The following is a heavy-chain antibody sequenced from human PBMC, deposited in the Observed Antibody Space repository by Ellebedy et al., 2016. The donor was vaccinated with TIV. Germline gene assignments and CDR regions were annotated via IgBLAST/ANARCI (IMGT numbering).Heavy chain of an antibody. Sequence: GESLKISCAASGFTFSSYDMHWVRQPTGKGLEWVSAIGTAGDTYYPGSVKGRFTISRDNAKNSLYLQMNSLRAGDTAVYYCARENWYNDYWGQGTLVTVSS. V-gene: IGHV3-13*01. CDR3: ARENWYNDY. CDR1: GFTFSSYD. J-gene: IGHJ4*02. CDR2: IGTAGDT. D-gene: IGHD1/OR15-1a*01.